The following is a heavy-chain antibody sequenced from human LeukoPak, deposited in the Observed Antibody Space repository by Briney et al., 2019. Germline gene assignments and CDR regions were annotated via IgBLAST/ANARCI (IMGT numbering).Heavy chain of an antibody. Sequence: GGSLRLSCAASGFTFSSYEMNWVRQAPGKGLEWVAFIRYDGSNKYYADSVKGRFTISRDNSKNTLYLQMNSLRAEDTAVYYCARRVGYYGSGSYLGPYYYYYMDVWGKGTTVTISS. V-gene: IGHV3-30*02. CDR2: IRYDGSNK. CDR1: GFTFSSYE. CDR3: ARRVGYYGSGSYLGPYYYYYMDV. J-gene: IGHJ6*03. D-gene: IGHD3-10*01.